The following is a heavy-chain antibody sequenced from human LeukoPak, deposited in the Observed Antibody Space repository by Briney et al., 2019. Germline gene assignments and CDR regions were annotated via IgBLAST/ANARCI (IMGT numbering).Heavy chain of an antibody. V-gene: IGHV3-48*01. CDR3: ARQFYDSSGSFFDY. J-gene: IGHJ4*02. CDR2: ISSSSSTI. CDR1: GFTFSSYG. D-gene: IGHD3-22*01. Sequence: GGSLRLSCAASGFTFSSYGMHWVRQAPGRGLEWVSYISSSSSTIYYTDSVKGRFTISRDKAKNTLYLQMNSLRAEDTAVYYCARQFYDSSGSFFDYWGQGTLVTVSS.